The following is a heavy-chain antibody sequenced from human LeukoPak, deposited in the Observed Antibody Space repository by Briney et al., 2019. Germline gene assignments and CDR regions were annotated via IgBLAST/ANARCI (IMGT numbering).Heavy chain of an antibody. V-gene: IGHV3-49*04. Sequence: PGGSLRLSCTASGFTFGDYAVSWVRRAPGGGLEWVGLIRRRAFGETADYAASVKGRFTISRDDSKSIAYLQMNSLKTEDTAVYYCTREGAAAAYGMDVWGQGTTVTVS. CDR3: TREGAAAAYGMDV. J-gene: IGHJ6*02. CDR1: GFTFGDYA. CDR2: IRRRAFGETA. D-gene: IGHD6-13*01.